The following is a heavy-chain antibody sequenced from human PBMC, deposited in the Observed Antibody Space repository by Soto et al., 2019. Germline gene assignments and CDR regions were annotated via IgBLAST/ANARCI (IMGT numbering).Heavy chain of an antibody. Sequence: GGSLRLSCAASGFTSSSYAMHWVRQAPGKGLEWVAVISYDGSNKYYADSVKGRFTISRDNSKNTLYLQMNSLRAEDTAVYYCARVSRRLHYYDSTYDYWGQGTLVTVSS. D-gene: IGHD3-22*01. V-gene: IGHV3-30-3*01. CDR2: ISYDGSNK. CDR3: ARVSRRLHYYDSTYDY. J-gene: IGHJ4*02. CDR1: GFTSSSYA.